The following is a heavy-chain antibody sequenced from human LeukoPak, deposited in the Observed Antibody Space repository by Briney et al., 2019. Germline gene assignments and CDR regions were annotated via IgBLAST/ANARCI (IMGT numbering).Heavy chain of an antibody. D-gene: IGHD6-19*01. CDR2: IYYSKYT. Sequence: SETLSLTCSASGGSIRSYYWTWIRQPPGQGLEWLGNIYYSKYTNYNPSLKSRVTISLDTSKNQFSLMLTSQTTADTAVYYCARSAKHWLPNWLDPWGQGTLVTVSS. J-gene: IGHJ5*02. CDR1: GGSIRSYY. CDR3: ARSAKHWLPNWLDP. V-gene: IGHV4-59*08.